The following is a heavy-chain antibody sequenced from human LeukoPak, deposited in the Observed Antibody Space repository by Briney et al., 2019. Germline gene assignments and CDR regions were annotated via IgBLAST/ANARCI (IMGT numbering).Heavy chain of an antibody. CDR2: IYYTGST. Sequence: SETLCLTCTVSGDSISLYYWSWSRQPPGKGLEWIGYIYYTGSTKSNPSLKSRVTISVDTSKNQFSLKLSSVTAADTAVYFRARHGASGSYLYYFDYWGQGTLVTVSS. D-gene: IGHD1-26*01. CDR3: ARHGASGSYLYYFDY. CDR1: GDSISLYY. V-gene: IGHV4-59*08. J-gene: IGHJ4*02.